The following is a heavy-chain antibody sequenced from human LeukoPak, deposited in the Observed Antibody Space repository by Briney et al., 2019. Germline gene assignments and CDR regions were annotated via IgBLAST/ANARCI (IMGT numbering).Heavy chain of an antibody. Sequence: SETLSLTCTVSGYSISSGYYWGWIRQPPGKGLEWIGSIYHSGSTYYNPSLKSRVTISVDTSKNQFSLKLSSVTAADTAVYYCARVRGVNLDFDYWGQGTLVTVSS. D-gene: IGHD1-26*01. CDR3: ARVRGVNLDFDY. CDR1: GYSISSGYY. CDR2: IYHSGST. V-gene: IGHV4-38-2*02. J-gene: IGHJ4*02.